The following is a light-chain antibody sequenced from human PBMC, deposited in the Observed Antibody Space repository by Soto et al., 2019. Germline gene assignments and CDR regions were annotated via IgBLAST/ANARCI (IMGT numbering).Light chain of an antibody. CDR2: EVS. CDR1: SSDVGAYNY. J-gene: IGLJ3*02. CDR3: ISYTSSSTWV. V-gene: IGLV2-14*01. Sequence: QSALTQPASVSGSPGQSITISCTGTSSDVGAYNYVSWYKQHPGKAPKLMIYEVSNRPSGVSDRFSGSRSGNTASLTISGLQAEDESDYYCISYTSSSTWVFGGGTKLTVL.